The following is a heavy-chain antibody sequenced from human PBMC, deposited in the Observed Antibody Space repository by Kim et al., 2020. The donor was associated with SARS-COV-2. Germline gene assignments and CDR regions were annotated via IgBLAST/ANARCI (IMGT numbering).Heavy chain of an antibody. CDR3: ARFASVWYVAPHNYYYVYMDV. CDR2: ISPYNGAT. CDR1: GYTFANNG. V-gene: IGHV1-18*01. J-gene: IGHJ6*03. D-gene: IGHD6-19*01. Sequence: ASVKVSCKASGYTFANNGITWVRQAPGQGLEWMGWISPYNGATSYAQKFQGRVTLTTDTSTTTASMDLRSLTSDDTAMYYCARFASVWYVAPHNYYYVYMDVWGKRTAVTVSS.